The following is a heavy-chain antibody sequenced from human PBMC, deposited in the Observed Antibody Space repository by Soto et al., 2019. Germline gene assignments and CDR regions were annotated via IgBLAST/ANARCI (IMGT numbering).Heavy chain of an antibody. V-gene: IGHV3-23*01. D-gene: IGHD1-1*01. CDR1: GFTLTVYA. CDR3: ARDLTNCEY. J-gene: IGHJ4*02. CDR2: ISVSRT. Sequence: GGSLILSCAASGFTLTVYAMTWVRQTPGKGLEWVSGISVSRTYYADSVKGRFTISRDISKNTLYLQMNSLRAEDTAVYYCARDLTNCEYWGQGTMVSFSS.